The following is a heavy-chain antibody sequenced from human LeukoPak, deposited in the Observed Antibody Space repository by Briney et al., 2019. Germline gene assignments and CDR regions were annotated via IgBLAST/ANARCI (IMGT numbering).Heavy chain of an antibody. CDR2: ISGSGGST. CDR3: ARDGGYDYVWGSYRYTGRNWFDP. J-gene: IGHJ5*02. V-gene: IGHV3-23*01. D-gene: IGHD3-16*02. CDR1: GFTFSSYA. Sequence: GGSLRLSCAASGFTFSSYAMSWVRQAPGKGLEWVSAISGSGGSTYYADSVKGRFTISRDNSKNTLYLQMNSLRAEDTAVYYCARDGGYDYVWGSYRYTGRNWFDPWGQGTLVTVSS.